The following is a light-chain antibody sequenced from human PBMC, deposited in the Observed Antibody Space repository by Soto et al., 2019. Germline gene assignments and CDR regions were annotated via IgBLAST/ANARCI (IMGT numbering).Light chain of an antibody. Sequence: IQLTQSPSSLSASVGDRVTITCRASQGISSSLAWYQQKPGKPPKLLIHAASTLQSGVPSRFSGSGSGTDFTLTISSLQPEDFATYDCQHLNSYPPGTFGPGTKVDIK. J-gene: IGKJ3*01. V-gene: IGKV1-9*01. CDR3: QHLNSYPPGT. CDR2: AAS. CDR1: QGISSS.